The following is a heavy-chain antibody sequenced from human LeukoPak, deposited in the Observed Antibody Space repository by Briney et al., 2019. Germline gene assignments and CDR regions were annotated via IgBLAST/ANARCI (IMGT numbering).Heavy chain of an antibody. J-gene: IGHJ4*02. Sequence: GGSLRLSCAASGFTFSDYTMNWVRQAPGKGREYVSAISINGGSTYYADSVKGRFTISRDNSKNTLYLQVSSLRAEDTAVYYCVKDIHYYGSGNYYNGYFDYWGQGSLVTVSS. CDR1: GFTFSDYT. CDR3: VKDIHYYGSGNYYNGYFDY. V-gene: IGHV3-64D*09. CDR2: ISINGGST. D-gene: IGHD3-10*01.